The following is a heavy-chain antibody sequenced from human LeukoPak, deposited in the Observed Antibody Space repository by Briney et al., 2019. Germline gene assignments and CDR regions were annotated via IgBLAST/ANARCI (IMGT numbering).Heavy chain of an antibody. V-gene: IGHV4-59*08. CDR2: IYYSGST. CDR1: GGSISSYY. Sequence: SETLSLTCTVSGGSISSYYWSWIRQPPGQGLEWIGYIYYSGSTNYNRSLKSRVTISVDTSKNQLSLKLSAVTAADTAVYYCARRVRSRYRFGYLDYWGQRTLVTVSS. CDR3: ARRVRSRYRFGYLDY. J-gene: IGHJ4*02. D-gene: IGHD3-16*02.